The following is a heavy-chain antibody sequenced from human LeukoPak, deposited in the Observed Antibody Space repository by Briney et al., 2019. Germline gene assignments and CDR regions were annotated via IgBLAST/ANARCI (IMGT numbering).Heavy chain of an antibody. CDR3: ARGGRYRRIIYDYAWGSYVAWFDP. CDR2: MNPNSGNT. J-gene: IGHJ5*02. Sequence: ASVKVSCKASGYTFTSYDINWVRQATGQGLEWMGWMNPNSGNTGYAQKFQGRVTITRNTSISTAYMELSSLRSEDTAVYYCARGGRYRRIIYDYAWGSYVAWFDPWGQGTLVTVSS. V-gene: IGHV1-8*03. D-gene: IGHD3-16*01. CDR1: GYTFTSYD.